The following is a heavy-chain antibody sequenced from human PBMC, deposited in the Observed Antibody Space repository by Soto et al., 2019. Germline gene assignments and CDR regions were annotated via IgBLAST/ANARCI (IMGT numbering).Heavy chain of an antibody. V-gene: IGHV1-18*01. D-gene: IGHD3-3*01. Sequence: ASVKVSCKASGYTFTSYGISWVRQAPGQGLEWMGWISAYNGNTSYAQKLQGRVTMTTDTSTSTAYMELRSLRSDDTAVYYCARAVFGVVPGPFGYYYYYMDVWGKGTTVTVSS. CDR2: ISAYNGNT. CDR1: GYTFTSYG. J-gene: IGHJ6*03. CDR3: ARAVFGVVPGPFGYYYYYMDV.